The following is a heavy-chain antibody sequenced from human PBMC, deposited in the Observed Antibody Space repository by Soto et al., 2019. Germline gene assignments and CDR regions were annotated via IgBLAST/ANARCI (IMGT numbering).Heavy chain of an antibody. CDR3: ARSITRIAAAGTFWFDP. CDR2: TYYRSKWYN. D-gene: IGHD6-13*01. J-gene: IGHJ5*02. CDR1: GDSVSSNSAA. Sequence: QVQLQQSGPGLVKPSQTLSLTCAISGDSVSSNSAAWNWIRQSPSRGLEWLGRTYYRSKWYNDYAVSVKSCITINPDSSKNQFSLQLNSVTPEDTAGNYCARSITRIAAAGTFWFDPWGQGTLVTVSS. V-gene: IGHV6-1*03.